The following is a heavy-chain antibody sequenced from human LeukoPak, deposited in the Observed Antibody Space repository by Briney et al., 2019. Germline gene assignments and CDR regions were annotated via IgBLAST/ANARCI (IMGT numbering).Heavy chain of an antibody. CDR3: ARKPYFAHPTYQYSSGWYLRTAFDY. J-gene: IGHJ4*02. CDR1: GGSFSGYY. V-gene: IGHV4-34*01. Sequence: SETLSLTCAVYGGSFSGYYWSWIRQPPGKGLEWIGEINHSGSTNYNPSLKSRVTISVDTSKNQFSLKLSSVTAADTAVYYCARKPYFAHPTYQYSSGWYLRTAFDYWGQGTLVTVSS. CDR2: INHSGST. D-gene: IGHD6-19*01.